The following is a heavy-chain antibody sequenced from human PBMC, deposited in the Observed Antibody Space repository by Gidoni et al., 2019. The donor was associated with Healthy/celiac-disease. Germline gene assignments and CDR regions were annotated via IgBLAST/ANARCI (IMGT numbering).Heavy chain of an antibody. CDR3: ARSHYGDYPYFDY. J-gene: IGHJ4*02. CDR2: ITPLNGNT. CDR1: GYTFTYRY. V-gene: IGHV1-45*02. Sequence: QMQLVQSGAEVKKTGSSVKVSCKASGYTFTYRYLHWVRQAPGQALEWMGWITPLNGNTNYEQKFQDRVTITRDRSMSTAYMELSSLRSEDTAMYYCARSHYGDYPYFDYWGQGTLVTVSS. D-gene: IGHD4-17*01.